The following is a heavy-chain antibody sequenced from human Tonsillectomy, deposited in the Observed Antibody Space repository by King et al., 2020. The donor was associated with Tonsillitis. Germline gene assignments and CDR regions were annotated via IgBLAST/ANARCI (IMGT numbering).Heavy chain of an antibody. CDR1: GGSISSSSYY. CDR2: IYYSGST. D-gene: IGHD5-18*01. V-gene: IGHV4-39*01. J-gene: IGHJ3*02. CDR3: AGTQQHPRYDAFDI. Sequence: LQLQESGPGLVKPSETLSLTCTVSGGSISSSSYYWGWIRQPPGKGLEWIGSIYYSGSTYYNPSLKSRVTISVDTSKNQFSLKLSSVTAAATAVSYCAGTQQHPRYDAFDIWGQGTMVTVSS.